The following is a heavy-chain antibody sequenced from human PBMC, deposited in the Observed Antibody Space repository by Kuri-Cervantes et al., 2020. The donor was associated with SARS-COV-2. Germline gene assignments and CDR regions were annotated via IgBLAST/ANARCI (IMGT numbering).Heavy chain of an antibody. D-gene: IGHD2-21*01. CDR3: ARVRSLIVNNAFDI. V-gene: IGHV4-4*07. CDR1: GGSISSDY. Sequence: SETLSLTCTVSGGSISSDYWSWIRQPAGKELEWIGRIYTSGSTNYNPSLKSRVTMSVDTSKNQFSLKLSSVTAADTAVYYCARVRSLIVNNAFDIWGQGTMVTVSS. J-gene: IGHJ3*02. CDR2: IYTSGST.